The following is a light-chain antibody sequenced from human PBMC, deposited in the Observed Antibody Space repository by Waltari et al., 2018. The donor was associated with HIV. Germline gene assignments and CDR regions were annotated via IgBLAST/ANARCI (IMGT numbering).Light chain of an antibody. CDR2: GDA. CDR3: QSYDSSLSGLWV. V-gene: IGLV1-40*01. J-gene: IGLJ3*02. Sequence: SVLTQPPSVSGAPGPWVSISCTGNNPTIGAGFDVHWIRQSPGTAPKLVIYGDASRPSGGPDRFSGSRSGNSVTLDITGLRAEDEGDYFCQSYDSSLSGLWVFGAGTRLTVL. CDR1: NPTIGAGFD.